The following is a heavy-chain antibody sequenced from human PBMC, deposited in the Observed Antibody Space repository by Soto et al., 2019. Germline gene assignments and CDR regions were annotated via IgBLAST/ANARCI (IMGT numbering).Heavy chain of an antibody. V-gene: IGHV5-10-1*01. CDR2: IDPSDSYT. J-gene: IGHJ4*02. CDR3: VRHWMGVRDFPDY. CDR1: GYSFTSYW. D-gene: IGHD3-10*01. Sequence: GESLKISCKGSGYSFTSYWISWVRQMPGKGLEWMGRIDPSDSYTNYSPSFQGHVTISADKSISTAYLQWSSLKASDTAMYYCVRHWMGVRDFPDYWGQGTLVTVS.